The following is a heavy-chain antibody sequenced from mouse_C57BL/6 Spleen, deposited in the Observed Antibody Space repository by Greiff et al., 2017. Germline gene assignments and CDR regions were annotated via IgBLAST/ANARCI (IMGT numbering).Heavy chain of an antibody. D-gene: IGHD2-4*01. CDR1: GYTFTSYW. CDR3: ASDYDYDIAMDY. CDR2: IYPGSGST. V-gene: IGHV1-55*01. Sequence: QVQLQQSGAELVKPGASVKMSCKASGYTFTSYWITWVKQRPGQGLEWIGDIYPGSGSTNYNEKFKSKATLTVDTSSSTAYMQLSSLTSEDSAVYYCASDYDYDIAMDYWGQGTSATVSS. J-gene: IGHJ4*01.